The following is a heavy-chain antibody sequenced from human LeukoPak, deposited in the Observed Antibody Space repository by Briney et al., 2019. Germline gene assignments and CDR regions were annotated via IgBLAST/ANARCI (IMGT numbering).Heavy chain of an antibody. CDR2: INHSGST. V-gene: IGHV4-34*01. CDR1: GGSFSGYY. Sequence: SETLSLTCAVYGGSFSGYYWSWIRQPPGKGLEWVGEINHSGSTNYNPSLKSRVTISVDTSKNQFSLKLSSVTAADTAVYYCARPLGAARYNWFDPWGQGTLVTVSS. J-gene: IGHJ5*02. CDR3: ARPLGAARYNWFDP. D-gene: IGHD1-26*01.